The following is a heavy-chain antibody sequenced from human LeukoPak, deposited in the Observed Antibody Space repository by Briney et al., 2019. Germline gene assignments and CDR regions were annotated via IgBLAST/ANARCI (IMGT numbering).Heavy chain of an antibody. CDR1: EITFSSYW. V-gene: IGHV3-7*01. J-gene: IGHJ6*03. Sequence: GGSLRLSCTSSEITFSSYWMSWVRQPPGKGLEWVANIKQDGSEKYYVDSLKGRFTISRDNAKNSLYLQMNSLRAEDTAVYYCARDAGAYYYYYYMDVWGKGTTVTVSS. CDR3: ARDAGAYYYYYYMDV. D-gene: IGHD3-10*01. CDR2: IKQDGSEK.